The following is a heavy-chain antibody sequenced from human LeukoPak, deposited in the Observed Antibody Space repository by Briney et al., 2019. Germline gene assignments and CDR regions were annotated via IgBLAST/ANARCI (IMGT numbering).Heavy chain of an antibody. CDR2: INHSGST. D-gene: IGHD4-23*01. J-gene: IGHJ4*02. Sequence: SETLSLTCAVYGGSFSGYYWSWIRQPPGKGLEWIGEINHSGSTNYNPSLKSRVTISVDTSKNQFSLKLSSVTAADTAVYYCARRTRDYGGNSPLGGWGQGTLVTVSS. CDR1: GGSFSGYY. CDR3: ARRTRDYGGNSPLGG. V-gene: IGHV4-34*01.